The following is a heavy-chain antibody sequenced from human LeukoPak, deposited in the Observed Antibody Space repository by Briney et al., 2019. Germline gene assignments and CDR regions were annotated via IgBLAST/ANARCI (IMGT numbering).Heavy chain of an antibody. V-gene: IGHV3-74*01. CDR3: AKEEWELPFDY. D-gene: IGHD1-26*01. CDR2: INSDGSNT. Sequence: GGSLRLSCAASGFTFSSSWMHWVRQAPGKGLVWVSRINSDGSNTRYADSVKGRLTISRDNAKNTLYLQMNSLRAEDTAVYYCAKEEWELPFDYWGQGTLVTVSS. CDR1: GFTFSSSW. J-gene: IGHJ4*02.